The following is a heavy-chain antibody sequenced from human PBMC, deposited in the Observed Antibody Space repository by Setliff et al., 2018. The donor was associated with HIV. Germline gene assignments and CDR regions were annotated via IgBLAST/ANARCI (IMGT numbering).Heavy chain of an antibody. V-gene: IGHV1-69*13. CDR1: GDTFSKHA. Sequence: SVKVSCKASGDTFSKHAVSWVRQAPGQGLEWMGSFIPTYDTTSYAREFQGRLTITADESTSTVYMDLSRLASDDTAIFFCAKNKLGGAFDMWGQGTMVTVSS. D-gene: IGHD1-26*01. CDR2: FIPTYDTT. CDR3: AKNKLGGAFDM. J-gene: IGHJ3*02.